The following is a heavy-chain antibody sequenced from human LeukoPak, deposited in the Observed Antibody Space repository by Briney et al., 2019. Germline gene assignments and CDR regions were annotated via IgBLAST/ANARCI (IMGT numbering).Heavy chain of an antibody. CDR3: ARNRQWLLADY. CDR1: GFTFSNYW. CDR2: TKQDETEK. Sequence: GGSLRLSCAASGFTFSNYWMSWVRQAPGKGLEWVANTKQDETEKHYADSVKGRFTISRDNAQNSLYLQMNSLRAEDTAVYFCARNRQWLLADYWGQGTVVTVSS. J-gene: IGHJ4*02. V-gene: IGHV3-7*04. D-gene: IGHD3-22*01.